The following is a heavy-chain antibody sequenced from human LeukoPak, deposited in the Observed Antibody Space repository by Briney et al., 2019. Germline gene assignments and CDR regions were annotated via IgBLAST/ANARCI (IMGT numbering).Heavy chain of an antibody. Sequence: GGSLRLSCTASGFSFSDYYMSWIRQAPGKGLEWVSYISGSGRTIYYADSVKGRFTISRDNAKNSLYLQMNILRDEDTAMYYCARDGSGSYYTSWGQGTLVTVSS. V-gene: IGHV3-11*04. CDR3: ARDGSGSYYTS. CDR2: ISGSGRTI. CDR1: GFSFSDYY. J-gene: IGHJ5*02. D-gene: IGHD3-10*01.